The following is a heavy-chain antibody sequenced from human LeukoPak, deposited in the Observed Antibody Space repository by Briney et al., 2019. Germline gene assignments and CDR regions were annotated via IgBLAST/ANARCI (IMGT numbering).Heavy chain of an antibody. CDR3: VRERIYYSDLAYKERENFDP. D-gene: IGHD1-26*01. V-gene: IGHV3-74*01. CDR2: LNEDGSTA. J-gene: IGHJ5*02. Sequence: GSLRLSCAASGFTFSLYWMHWVRQGPGKGLMWVSRLNEDGSTADYADSVKGRFTMSRDNAKGKGFLEMRSLTVEDTAIYFCVRERIYYSDLAYKERENFDPWGRGTLVTVSS. CDR1: GFTFSLYW.